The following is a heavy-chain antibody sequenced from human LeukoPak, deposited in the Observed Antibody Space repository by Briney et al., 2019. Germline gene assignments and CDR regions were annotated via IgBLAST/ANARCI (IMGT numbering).Heavy chain of an antibody. CDR2: IRYDETNK. CDR1: GFTFSSYG. V-gene: IGHV3-30*02. CDR3: AKISTASYDSSVYSPPGPPDY. J-gene: IGHJ4*02. Sequence: PGGSLRLSCSASGFTFSSYGMHWVRQAPGKGLEWVAFIRYDETNKYYADSVKGRFTISRDNSKNTLYLHMNSLRPEDTAVYYCAKISTASYDSSVYSPPGPPDYWGQETLVTVSS. D-gene: IGHD3-22*01.